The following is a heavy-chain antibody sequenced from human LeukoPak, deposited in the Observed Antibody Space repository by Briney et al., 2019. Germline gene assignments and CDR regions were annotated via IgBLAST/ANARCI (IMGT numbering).Heavy chain of an antibody. CDR2: IYHSGST. V-gene: IGHV4-38-2*02. D-gene: IGHD2-15*01. J-gene: IGHJ4*02. Sequence: SETLSFTCTVSGYSISSGYYWGWIRQPPGKGLEWIGSIYHSGSTYYNPSLKSRVTMSVDTSKNQFSLKLSSVTAADTAVYYCASPQAATKYYFDYWGQGTLVTVSS. CDR3: ASPQAATKYYFDY. CDR1: GYSISSGYY.